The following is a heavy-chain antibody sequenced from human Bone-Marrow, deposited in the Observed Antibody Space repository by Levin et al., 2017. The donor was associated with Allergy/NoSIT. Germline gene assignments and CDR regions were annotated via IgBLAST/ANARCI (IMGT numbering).Heavy chain of an antibody. J-gene: IGHJ4*01. V-gene: IGHV3-7*04. D-gene: IGHD3-10*01. CDR2: IKQDGSGT. Sequence: GESLKISCAASGFTFSSSWMSWVRQAPGKGLEWVATIKQDGSGTNYADSVKGRFTISRDNAKKSLDLRLNSLRVEDTAIYYCARALPFFSGSGLEYYFDHWGQGTLVTVSS. CDR3: ARALPFFSGSGLEYYFDH. CDR1: GFTFSSSW.